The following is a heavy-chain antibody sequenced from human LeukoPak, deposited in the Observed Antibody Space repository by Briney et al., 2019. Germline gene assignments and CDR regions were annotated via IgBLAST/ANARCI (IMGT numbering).Heavy chain of an antibody. CDR3: ARDYRGYFYGSGNH. D-gene: IGHD3-10*01. J-gene: IGHJ4*02. Sequence: ASVKVSCKASGYTFTGYYMHWVRQAPGQGLEWMGWISAHNGNTNYAQKLQGRVTMTTDTSTSTAYMELRSLRSDDTAVYYCARDYRGYFYGSGNHWGQGTLVTVSS. CDR2: ISAHNGNT. CDR1: GYTFTGYY. V-gene: IGHV1-18*04.